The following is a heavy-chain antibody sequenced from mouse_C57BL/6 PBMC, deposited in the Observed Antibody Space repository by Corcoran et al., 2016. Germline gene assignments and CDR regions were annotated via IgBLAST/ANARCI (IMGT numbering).Heavy chain of an antibody. CDR2: INPNNGGT. CDR3: ARGAVGRDWFAY. D-gene: IGHD4-1*01. V-gene: IGHV1-26*01. J-gene: IGHJ3*01. Sequence: EVQLQQSGPELVKPGASVKISCKASGYTFTDYYMNWVKQSHGKSLEWIGDINPNNGGTSYNQKFKGKATLTVDKSSSTAYMELRSLTSEDSVVYYCARGAVGRDWFAYWGQGTLVTVSA. CDR1: GYTFTDYY.